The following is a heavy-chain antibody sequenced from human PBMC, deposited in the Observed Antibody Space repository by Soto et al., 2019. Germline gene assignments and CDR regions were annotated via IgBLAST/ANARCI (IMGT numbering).Heavy chain of an antibody. Sequence: AGGSLRLSCAASGFTFSSYGMHWVRQAPGKGLEWVAVIWYDGSNKYYAESVKGRFTISRDNSKNKQYLQMNSLRAEDTAVYYCARDSHVGSGWQLTANYWGQGTLVTVS. CDR3: ARDSHVGSGWQLTANY. CDR1: GFTFSSYG. J-gene: IGHJ4*02. V-gene: IGHV3-33*01. D-gene: IGHD6-19*01. CDR2: IWYDGSNK.